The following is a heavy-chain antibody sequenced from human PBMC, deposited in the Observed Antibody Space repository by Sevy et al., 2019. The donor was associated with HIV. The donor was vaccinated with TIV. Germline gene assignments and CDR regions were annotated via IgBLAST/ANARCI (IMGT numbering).Heavy chain of an antibody. CDR3: AREGCSRPHDY. J-gene: IGHJ4*02. Sequence: GGSLRLSCAASGFTFSSYGMSWVRQPPGKGLEWVAIFSFGCGKINYADSVKGRFTISRDNSKNTLFLQMNRLRAEDTAVYYCAREGCSRPHDYWGQGTLVTVSS. CDR1: GFTFSSYG. CDR2: FSFGCGKI. D-gene: IGHD2-2*01. V-gene: IGHV3-23*01.